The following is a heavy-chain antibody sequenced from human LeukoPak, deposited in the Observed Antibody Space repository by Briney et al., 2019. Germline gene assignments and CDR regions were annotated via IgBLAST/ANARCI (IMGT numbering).Heavy chain of an antibody. CDR1: GYTFSSNA. CDR3: ARDQRTTTVAGLYYYYMDV. CDR2: MNPNSGNT. Sequence: ASVKVSCKASGYTFSSNAMNWVRQAPGQGLEWMGWMNPNSGNTGYAQKFQGRVTMTRNTSISTAYMELSSLRSEDTAVYYCARDQRTTTVAGLYYYYMDVWGKGTTVTISS. D-gene: IGHD4-23*01. V-gene: IGHV1-8*02. J-gene: IGHJ6*03.